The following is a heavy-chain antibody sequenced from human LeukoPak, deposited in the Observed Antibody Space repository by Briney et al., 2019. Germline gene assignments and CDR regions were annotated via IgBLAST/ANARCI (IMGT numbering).Heavy chain of an antibody. J-gene: IGHJ4*02. CDR3: ARTGAFEADYFDY. V-gene: IGHV4-30-4*01. D-gene: IGHD7-27*01. CDR2: IYYSGST. Sequence: PSETLSLTCTVSGGSISSGDYYWSWIRQPPGKGLEWIGYIYYSGSTYYNPSLKSRVTISVDTSKNQFSLKLSSVTAADTAVYYCARTGAFEADYFDYWGQRTLVTVSS. CDR1: GGSISSGDYY.